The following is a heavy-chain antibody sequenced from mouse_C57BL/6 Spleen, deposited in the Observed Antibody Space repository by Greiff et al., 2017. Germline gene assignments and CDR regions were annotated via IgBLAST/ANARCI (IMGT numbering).Heavy chain of an antibody. CDR1: GFTFSDYY. D-gene: IGHD2-14*01. V-gene: IGHV5-12*01. CDR2: ISNGGGST. Sequence: EVKVVESGGGLVQPGGSLKLSCAASGFTFSDYYMYWVRQTPEKRLEWVAYISNGGGSTYYPDTVKGRFTISRDNAKNTLYLQMSRLKSEDTAMYYCARGTYLDYWGQGTTLTVSS. J-gene: IGHJ2*01. CDR3: ARGTYLDY.